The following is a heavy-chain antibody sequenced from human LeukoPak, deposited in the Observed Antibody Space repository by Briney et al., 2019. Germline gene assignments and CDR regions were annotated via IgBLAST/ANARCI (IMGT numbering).Heavy chain of an antibody. CDR2: INHSGST. V-gene: IGHV4-34*01. D-gene: IGHD3-10*01. CDR3: ARGRITMVRGGPHRPPYYYGMDV. J-gene: IGHJ6*04. CDR1: GGSFSGYY. Sequence: SETLSLTCAVYGGSFSGYYWSWIRQPPGKGLEWIGEINHSGSTNYNPSLKSRVTIPVDTSKNQFSLKLSSVTAADTAVYYCARGRITMVRGGPHRPPYYYGMDVWGKGTTVTVSS.